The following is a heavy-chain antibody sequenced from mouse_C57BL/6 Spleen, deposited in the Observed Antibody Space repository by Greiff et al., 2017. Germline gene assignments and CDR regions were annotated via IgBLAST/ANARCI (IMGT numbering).Heavy chain of an antibody. CDR3: TRWEVVAPSDY. CDR1: GYTFTDYE. D-gene: IGHD1-1*01. CDR2: IDPETGGT. J-gene: IGHJ2*01. V-gene: IGHV1-15*01. Sequence: QVQLKESGAELVRPGASVTLSCKASGYTFTDYEMHWVKQTPVHGLEWIGAIDPETGGTAYNQKFKGKAILTADKSSSTAYMELRSLTSEDSAVYYCTRWEVVAPSDYWGQGTTLTVSS.